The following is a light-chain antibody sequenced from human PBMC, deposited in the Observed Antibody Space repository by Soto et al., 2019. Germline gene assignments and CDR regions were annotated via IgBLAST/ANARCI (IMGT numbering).Light chain of an antibody. J-gene: IGKJ1*01. CDR1: QSVSSAY. CDR2: DAS. Sequence: EIVLTQSPGTLSLSPGERATRPCRASQSVSSAYLAWYQQKPGQAPRLLIYDASSRATGIPDRFSGSGSGTDFTLTISRLEPEDFAVYYCQQYGSSPRTFGQGTKVDIK. CDR3: QQYGSSPRT. V-gene: IGKV3-20*01.